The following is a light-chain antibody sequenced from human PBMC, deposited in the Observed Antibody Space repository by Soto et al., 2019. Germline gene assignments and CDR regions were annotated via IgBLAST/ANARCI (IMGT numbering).Light chain of an antibody. CDR1: QSISSSY. CDR3: QQYGSSRT. Sequence: ETVSWHSPCTLSLSPEERAPLSCRASQSISSSYLAWYQQKPGQAPRLLVYGASSRATGIPDRFSGSGSGTDFTLTVSRLEPEDFAVYYCQQYGSSRTFGQGTKVDIK. CDR2: GAS. V-gene: IGKV3-20*01. J-gene: IGKJ1*01.